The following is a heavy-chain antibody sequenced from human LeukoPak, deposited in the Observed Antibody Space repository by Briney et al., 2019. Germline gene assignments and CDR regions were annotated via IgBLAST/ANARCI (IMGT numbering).Heavy chain of an antibody. J-gene: IGHJ6*02. CDR1: GFTFSSYV. CDR3: ARSRSSSGYSVFYGMDA. D-gene: IGHD3-22*01. V-gene: IGHV3-64*01. Sequence: GGSLRLSCAASGFTFSSYVMHWVRQAPGKGLEYVSGISSKGGSTNYANSVKGRFTISRDNSKNTLYLQMGSLRAEDMAVYYCARSRSSSGYSVFYGMDAWGQGTTVTVSS. CDR2: ISSKGGST.